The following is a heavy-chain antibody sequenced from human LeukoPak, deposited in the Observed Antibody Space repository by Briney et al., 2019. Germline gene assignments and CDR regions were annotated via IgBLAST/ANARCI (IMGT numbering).Heavy chain of an antibody. V-gene: IGHV1-2*02. CDR3: ARVWITGANWFDP. CDR1: GYTFTGYY. Sequence: GASVKVSCKASGYTFTGYYMHWVRQAPGQGLEWMGWINPNSGGTNYAQKFQGRVTMTRDTSISTAYMELRSLRSDDTAVYYCARVWITGANWFDPWGQGTLVTVSS. D-gene: IGHD1-20*01. J-gene: IGHJ5*02. CDR2: INPNSGGT.